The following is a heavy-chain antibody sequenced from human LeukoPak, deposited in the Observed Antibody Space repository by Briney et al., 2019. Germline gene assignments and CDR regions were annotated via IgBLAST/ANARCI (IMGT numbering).Heavy chain of an antibody. CDR1: GFTFSSYG. CDR2: INYKTNGGTA. D-gene: IGHD3-3*01. Sequence: PGGSLRLSCAASGFTFSSYGMHWVRQAPGKGLGWVGRINYKTNGGTADYAAPVKGRFTISRDDSIDTLYLQMNSLKTEDTAVYYCTTDHRTIYGVVFPDYWGQGTLVTVSS. CDR3: TTDHRTIYGVVFPDY. V-gene: IGHV3-15*01. J-gene: IGHJ4*02.